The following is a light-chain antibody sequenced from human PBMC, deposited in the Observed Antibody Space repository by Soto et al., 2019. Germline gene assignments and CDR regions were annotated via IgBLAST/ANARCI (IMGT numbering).Light chain of an antibody. CDR3: QQYNYIPRT. Sequence: DIQMTQSPSSLSASVGDRVTITCQASQDISKYLNWFQQRPGKAPKLLIYDASNLEARVPSRFSGSGSGTDFTFTINSLQPEDIATYYCQQYNYIPRTFGQGTKVDIK. CDR1: QDISKY. V-gene: IGKV1-33*01. J-gene: IGKJ1*01. CDR2: DAS.